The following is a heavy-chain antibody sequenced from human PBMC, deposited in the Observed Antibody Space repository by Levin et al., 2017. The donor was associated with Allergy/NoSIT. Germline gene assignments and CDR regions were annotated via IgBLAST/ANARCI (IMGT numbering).Heavy chain of an antibody. Sequence: PSETLSLTCTVSGGSISSYYWSWIRQPPGKGLEWIGYIYYSGSTNYNPSLKSRVTISVDTSKNQFSLKLSSVTAADTAVYYCAREMSRYCGSTSCYNAPGNAFDIWGQGTMVTVSS. CDR3: AREMSRYCGSTSCYNAPGNAFDI. D-gene: IGHD2-2*02. CDR2: IYYSGST. V-gene: IGHV4-59*01. J-gene: IGHJ3*02. CDR1: GGSISSYY.